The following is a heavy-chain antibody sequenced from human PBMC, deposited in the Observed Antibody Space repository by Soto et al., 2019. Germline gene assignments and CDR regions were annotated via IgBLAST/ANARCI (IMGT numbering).Heavy chain of an antibody. V-gene: IGHV4-30-4*01. CDR3: AGATLTTKEFHY. CDR1: GASISSGDYY. D-gene: IGHD4-17*01. CDR2: IYYTGTT. J-gene: IGHJ4*02. Sequence: QVQLQESGPGLVKPSQTLSLTCTVSGASISSGDYYWSWIRQSPGRGLQWIGFIYYTGTTYYIPSLQSRVSISLDTSKNQFSLNLNSVTAADTAVYYCAGATLTTKEFHYWGQGSLVTVSS.